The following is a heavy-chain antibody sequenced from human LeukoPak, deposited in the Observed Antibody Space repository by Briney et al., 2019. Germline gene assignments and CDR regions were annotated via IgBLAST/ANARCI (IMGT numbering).Heavy chain of an antibody. J-gene: IGHJ4*02. Sequence: GGSLRLSCAASGFTFSSYNINWVRQAPGKGLEWVSSISSSSYIYYADSVKGRFTISRDNAKNSLYLQMNSLRAEDTAVYYCARDFGYGDYWGQGTLVTVSS. CDR1: GFTFSSYN. CDR2: ISSSSYI. V-gene: IGHV3-21*01. CDR3: ARDFGYGDY. D-gene: IGHD5-12*01.